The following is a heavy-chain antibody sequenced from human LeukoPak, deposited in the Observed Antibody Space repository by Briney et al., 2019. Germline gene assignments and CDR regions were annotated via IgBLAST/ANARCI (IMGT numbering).Heavy chain of an antibody. CDR1: GYTFTGYY. V-gene: IGHV1-2*02. D-gene: IGHD3-22*01. Sequence: ASVKVSCKASGYTFTGYYMHWVRQAPRQGLEWMGWINPNSGGTNYAQKFQGRVTMTRDTSISTAYMELSRLRSDDTAVYYCARDSLEYYYDSSGPNYPYWGQGTLVTVSS. CDR3: ARDSLEYYYDSSGPNYPY. CDR2: INPNSGGT. J-gene: IGHJ4*02.